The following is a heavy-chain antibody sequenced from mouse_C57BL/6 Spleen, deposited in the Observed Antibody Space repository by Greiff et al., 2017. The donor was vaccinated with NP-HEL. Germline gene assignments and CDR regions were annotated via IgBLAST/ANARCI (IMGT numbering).Heavy chain of an antibody. D-gene: IGHD1-1*01. CDR3: ARTLYYGSSYDAMDY. V-gene: IGHV1-58*01. CDR2: IYIGNGYT. CDR1: GYTFPSYG. J-gene: IGHJ4*01. Sequence: EVKLMESGAELVRPGSSVKMSCKTSGYTFPSYGINWVKQRPGQGLEWIGYIYIGNGYTEYNEKFKGKATLTSDTSSSTAYMQLSSLTSEDSAIYFCARTLYYGSSYDAMDYWGQGTSVTVSS.